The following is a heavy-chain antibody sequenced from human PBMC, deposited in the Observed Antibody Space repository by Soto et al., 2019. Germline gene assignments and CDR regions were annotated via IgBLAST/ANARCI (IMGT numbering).Heavy chain of an antibody. Sequence: SETLSLTCTVSGGSISSYYWSWIRQPPGKGLEWIGEINHSGSTNYNPSLKSRVTISVDTSKNQFSLKLSSVTAADTAVYYCARGPRRASLSLGYWGQGTLVTVSS. V-gene: IGHV4-34*01. CDR2: INHSGST. CDR3: ARGPRRASLSLGY. CDR1: GGSISSYY. J-gene: IGHJ4*02.